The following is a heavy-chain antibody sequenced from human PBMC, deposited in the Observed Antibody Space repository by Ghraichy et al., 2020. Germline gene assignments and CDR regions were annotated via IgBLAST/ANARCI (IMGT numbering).Heavy chain of an antibody. CDR3: AKDYHGSGSFPWYYGMDV. CDR1: GFTFSSYA. D-gene: IGHD3-10*01. Sequence: GGSLRLSCAASGFTFSSYAMSWVRQAPGKGLEWVSAISGSGGSTYYADSVKGRFTISRDNSKNTLYLQMNSLRAEDTAVYYCAKDYHGSGSFPWYYGMDVWGQGTTVTVSS. CDR2: ISGSGGST. J-gene: IGHJ6*02. V-gene: IGHV3-23*01.